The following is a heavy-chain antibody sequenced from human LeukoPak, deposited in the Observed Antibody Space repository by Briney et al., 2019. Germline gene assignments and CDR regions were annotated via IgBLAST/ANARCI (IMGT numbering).Heavy chain of an antibody. D-gene: IGHD6-19*01. CDR3: ARSGSGWALRVYYYGMDV. J-gene: IGHJ6*02. V-gene: IGHV4-34*01. CDR1: GGSFSGYY. Sequence: SETLSLTCAVYGGSFSGYYWSWIRQPRGKGLEWIGEINHSGSTNYNPSLKSRVTISVDTSKNQFSLKLSSVTAADTAVYYCARSGSGWALRVYYYGMDVWGQGTTVTVSS. CDR2: INHSGST.